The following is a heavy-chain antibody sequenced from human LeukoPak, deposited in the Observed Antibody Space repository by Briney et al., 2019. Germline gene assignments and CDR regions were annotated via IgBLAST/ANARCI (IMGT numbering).Heavy chain of an antibody. Sequence: PGGSLRLSCAASGFTLRSYWMTWPRQAPGKGLEGVANIKRDGSGKQHVDSVKGRFTISRDNAKNSLYLQMNSLRVEDTAVYYCTRGVATYDFWNGYVWGQGTLVTVSS. CDR1: GFTLRSYW. V-gene: IGHV3-7*01. J-gene: IGHJ4*02. CDR3: TRGVATYDFWNGYV. CDR2: IKRDGSGK. D-gene: IGHD3-3*01.